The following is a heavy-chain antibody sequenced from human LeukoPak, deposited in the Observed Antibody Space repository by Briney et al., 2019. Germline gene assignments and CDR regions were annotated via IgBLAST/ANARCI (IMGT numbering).Heavy chain of an antibody. J-gene: IGHJ4*02. CDR1: GFTFSSYS. CDR2: IYSGERT. CDR3: ARGHSSGWYGAY. V-gene: IGHV3-66*01. D-gene: IGHD6-19*01. Sequence: GGSLRLSCAASGFTFSSYSMNWVRQAPGKGLEWVSLIYSGERTSFADSVKGRFTISRDNSKNTLYLQMNSLRAEDTAVYYCARGHSSGWYGAYWGQGTLVTVSS.